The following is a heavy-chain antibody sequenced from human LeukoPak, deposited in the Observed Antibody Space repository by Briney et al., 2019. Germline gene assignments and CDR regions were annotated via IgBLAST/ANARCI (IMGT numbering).Heavy chain of an antibody. Sequence: TGGSLRLSCAVSGFSFSSYAMHWVRQAPGKGLEWVAVISYDGGNKYYADSVRGRFTISRDTSKNTVYLQMNSLRAEDTAVFYCAREGAPFKSYFDSWGRGTRVTVSP. CDR3: AREGAPFKSYFDS. CDR2: ISYDGGNK. CDR1: GFSFSSYA. V-gene: IGHV3-30-3*01. D-gene: IGHD1-26*01. J-gene: IGHJ4*02.